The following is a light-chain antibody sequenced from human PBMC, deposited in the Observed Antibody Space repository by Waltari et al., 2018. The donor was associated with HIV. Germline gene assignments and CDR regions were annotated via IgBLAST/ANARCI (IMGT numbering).Light chain of an antibody. CDR3: NSRDSSGNHWV. Sequence: SSALTQDPAVSVALGPTVRITCQGDSLSSYYASWYQQKPGQAPVLVIYGKTNRPSGIPDRFSGSSSGNTASLTITGAQAEDEADYYCNSRDSSGNHWVFGGGTKLTVL. J-gene: IGLJ3*02. CDR1: SLSSYY. V-gene: IGLV3-19*01. CDR2: GKT.